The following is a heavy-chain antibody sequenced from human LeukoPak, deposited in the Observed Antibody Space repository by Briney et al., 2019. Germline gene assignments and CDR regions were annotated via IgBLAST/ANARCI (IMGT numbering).Heavy chain of an antibody. CDR2: ISSSSTTI. Sequence: GGSLRLSCAASGFRFTYYGMNWVRQAPGKGLEWVSYISSSSTTIYYADSVKGRFTISRDNAENSLYLQMNSLRAEDTAVYYCAKDQEGATAFDYWGQGTLVTVSS. CDR3: AKDQEGATAFDY. D-gene: IGHD1-26*01. V-gene: IGHV3-48*04. J-gene: IGHJ4*02. CDR1: GFRFTYYG.